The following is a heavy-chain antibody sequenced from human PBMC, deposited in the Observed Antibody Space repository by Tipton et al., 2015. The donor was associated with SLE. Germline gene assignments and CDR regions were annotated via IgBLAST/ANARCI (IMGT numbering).Heavy chain of an antibody. V-gene: IGHV4-30-4*08. Sequence: LRLSCTVSGGSISSHYWSWIRQPPGKGLEWIGYIYYSGSTYYNPSLKSRVTISVDTSKNQFSLKLSSVTAADTAVYYCARGGYYYYYMDVWGKGTTVTVSS. CDR1: GGSISSHY. J-gene: IGHJ6*03. CDR2: IYYSGST. CDR3: ARGGYYYYYMDV.